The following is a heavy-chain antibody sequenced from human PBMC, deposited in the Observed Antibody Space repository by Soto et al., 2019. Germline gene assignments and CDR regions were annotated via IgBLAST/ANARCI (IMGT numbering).Heavy chain of an antibody. V-gene: IGHV3-23*01. Sequence: EVQLLESGGGLVQPGGSLRLSCAASGFIFRNYAMSWVRQAPGKGLEWVSAISGSAGSRYYADSVKGRFTISRDNSKNTLYLQMNSLRAEDTAVYYCATDGYTPGQPVYWGQGTLVTVSS. CDR3: ATDGYTPGQPVY. CDR1: GFIFRNYA. D-gene: IGHD5-18*01. CDR2: ISGSAGSR. J-gene: IGHJ4*02.